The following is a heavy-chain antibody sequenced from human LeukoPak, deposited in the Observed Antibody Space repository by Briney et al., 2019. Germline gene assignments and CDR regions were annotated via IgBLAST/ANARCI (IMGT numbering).Heavy chain of an antibody. Sequence: ASVKVSCKASGYTFTSYGISWVRQAPGQGLEWMGWISAYNGNTNYAQKLQGRVTMTTDTSTSTAYMELRSLRSDDTAVYYCARHVDTAMVTGPPYYYYGMDVWGQGTTVTVSS. CDR2: ISAYNGNT. V-gene: IGHV1-18*01. D-gene: IGHD5-18*01. CDR1: GYTFTSYG. J-gene: IGHJ6*02. CDR3: ARHVDTAMVTGPPYYYYGMDV.